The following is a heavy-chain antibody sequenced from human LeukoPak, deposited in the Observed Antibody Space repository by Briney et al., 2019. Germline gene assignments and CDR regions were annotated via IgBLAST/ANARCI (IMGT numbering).Heavy chain of an antibody. CDR2: ISAYNGNT. D-gene: IGHD3-10*01. V-gene: IGHV1-18*01. CDR1: GYTFTSYG. CDR3: ARDVLGSGSYSRYYYGMDV. Sequence: ASVTVSCKASGYTFTSYGISWVQQAPGQGPEWMGWISAYNGNTNYAQKFQGRVTMTTDTSTSTAYMELRSLRSDDTAVYYCARDVLGSGSYSRYYYGMDVWGQGTTVTVSS. J-gene: IGHJ6*02.